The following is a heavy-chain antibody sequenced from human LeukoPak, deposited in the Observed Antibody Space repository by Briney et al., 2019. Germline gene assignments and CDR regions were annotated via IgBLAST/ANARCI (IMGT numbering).Heavy chain of an antibody. CDR1: RFTFSSYG. CDR2: ISYDGSNK. Sequence: GSLRLSCAASRFTFSSYGMHWVRQAPGKGLEWVAVISYDGSNKYYADSVKGRFTISRDNSKNTLYLQMNSLRAEDTAVYYCAKDLDTAMVNYFDYWGQGTLVTVSS. J-gene: IGHJ4*02. V-gene: IGHV3-30*18. CDR3: AKDLDTAMVNYFDY. D-gene: IGHD5-18*01.